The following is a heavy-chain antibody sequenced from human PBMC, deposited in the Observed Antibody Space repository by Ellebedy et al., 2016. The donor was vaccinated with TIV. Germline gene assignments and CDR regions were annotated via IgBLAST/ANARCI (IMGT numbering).Heavy chain of an antibody. D-gene: IGHD1-14*01. J-gene: IGHJ2*01. CDR2: ISSSSSYI. CDR3: ARDRITGVGMWYFDL. CDR1: GFTFSSYS. V-gene: IGHV3-21*04. Sequence: GGSLRLACAASGFTFSSYSMNWVRQAPGKGLEWVSSISSSSSYIYYADSVKGRFTISRDNSKNTLYLQMNSLRVEDTAIYYCARDRITGVGMWYFDLWGRGTLVTVSS.